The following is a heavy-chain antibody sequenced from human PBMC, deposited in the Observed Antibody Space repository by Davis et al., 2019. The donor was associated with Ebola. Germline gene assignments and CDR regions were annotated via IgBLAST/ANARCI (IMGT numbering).Heavy chain of an antibody. CDR1: VITFSSYA. J-gene: IGHJ6*04. CDR3: AKSMASGSSPVWVVSMDV. V-gene: IGHV3-23*01. D-gene: IGHD3-10*01. CDR2: ISGSGGST. Sequence: PGGSLRLSCADSVITFSSYAMTWVRQAPGKGLEWVSAISGSGGSTYYADSVKGRFTISRDNSKKTLYLQMNSLRAEDTAVYYCAKSMASGSSPVWVVSMDVWGKGTTVTVSS.